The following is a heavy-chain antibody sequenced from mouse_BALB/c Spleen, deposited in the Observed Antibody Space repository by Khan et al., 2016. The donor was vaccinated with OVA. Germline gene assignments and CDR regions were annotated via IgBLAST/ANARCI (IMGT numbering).Heavy chain of an antibody. CDR1: GYSITSGHA. D-gene: IGHD1-1*01. CDR3: ARGNYYGYYFDY. CDR2: ISYSGVT. J-gene: IGHJ2*01. V-gene: IGHV3-2*02. Sequence: VQLQQSGPGLVKPSQSLSLTCTVTGYSITSGHAWDWIRQFPGNKLEWMGYISYSGVTSYTPSLKSRISITRDTSKNQFFLQLNSVTTEDTATYYCARGNYYGYYFDYWGQGTTLTVSS.